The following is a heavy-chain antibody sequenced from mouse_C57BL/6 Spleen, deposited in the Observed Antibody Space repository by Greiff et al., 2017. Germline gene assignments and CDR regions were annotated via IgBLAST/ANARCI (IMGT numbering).Heavy chain of an antibody. CDR1: GYAFSSSW. V-gene: IGHV1-82*01. D-gene: IGHD3-2*02. CDR3: ARRSSGYLFAY. J-gene: IGHJ3*01. CDR2: IYPGDGDT. Sequence: QVQLQQSGPELVKPGASVKISCKASGYAFSSSWMNWVKQRPGKGLEWIGRIYPGDGDTNYNGKFKGKATLTADKSSSPAYMQLSSLTSEGSAVYFCARRSSGYLFAYWGQGTLVTVSA.